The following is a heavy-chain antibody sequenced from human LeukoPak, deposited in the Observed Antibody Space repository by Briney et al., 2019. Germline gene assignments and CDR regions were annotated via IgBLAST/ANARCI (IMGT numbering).Heavy chain of an antibody. Sequence: GASVKVSCKASGYTFTSYGISWVRQAPGQGLEWMGGIIPIFGTANYAQKFQGRVTITADESTSTAYMELSSLRSEDTAVYYCAHLDHYYYYGMDVWGQGTTVTVSS. CDR2: IIPIFGTA. CDR3: AHLDHYYYYGMDV. V-gene: IGHV1-69*13. J-gene: IGHJ6*02. CDR1: GYTFTSYG.